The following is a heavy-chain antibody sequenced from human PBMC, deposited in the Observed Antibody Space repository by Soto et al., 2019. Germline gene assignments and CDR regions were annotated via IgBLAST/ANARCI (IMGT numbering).Heavy chain of an antibody. D-gene: IGHD3-3*01. J-gene: IGHJ3*02. CDR3: ARGWYYDFWSGYYTTDDAFDI. CDR2: ISSSSSTI. Sequence: GGSLRLSCAASGFTFSSYSMNWVRQAPGKGLEWVSYISSSSSTIYYADSVKGRFTISRDNAKNSLYLQMNSLRDEDTAVYYCARGWYYDFWSGYYTTDDAFDIWGQGTMVTVSS. CDR1: GFTFSSYS. V-gene: IGHV3-48*02.